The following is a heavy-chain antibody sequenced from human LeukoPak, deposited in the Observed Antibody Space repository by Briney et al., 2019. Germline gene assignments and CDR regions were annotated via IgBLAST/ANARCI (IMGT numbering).Heavy chain of an antibody. CDR1: GFTVSSNY. CDR2: VYADGST. Sequence: GSLRLSCAASGFTVSSNYMSWVRQAPGKGLEWVSVVYADGSTFYADSVKGRFSIPRDISKNTLSLQMNSLRAEDTAVYYCASTNGRFGELLMDYWGQGTLVTVSS. J-gene: IGHJ4*02. D-gene: IGHD3-10*01. CDR3: ASTNGRFGELLMDY. V-gene: IGHV3-53*01.